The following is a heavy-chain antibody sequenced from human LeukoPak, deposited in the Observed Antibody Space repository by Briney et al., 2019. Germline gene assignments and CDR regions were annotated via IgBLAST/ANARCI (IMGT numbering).Heavy chain of an antibody. V-gene: IGHV1-8*02. CDR1: GYSFTSYD. CDR2: MNPNSGDA. D-gene: IGHD4-23*01. Sequence: GASVKVSCKASGYSFTSYDINWVRQATGQGLEWIGWMNPNSGDADYTQKFKGRVTFTRDTSTRTAYMEVNSLGSEDTAVNYCARSNFGGNVHFDYWGQGTLVTVSS. J-gene: IGHJ4*02. CDR3: ARSNFGGNVHFDY.